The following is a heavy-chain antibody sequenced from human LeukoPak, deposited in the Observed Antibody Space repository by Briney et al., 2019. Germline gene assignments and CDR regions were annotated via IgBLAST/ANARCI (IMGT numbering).Heavy chain of an antibody. V-gene: IGHV3-23*01. D-gene: IGHD1-26*01. J-gene: IGHJ6*03. CDR2: ISGSGGST. CDR1: GFTFSSYA. Sequence: GGSLRLSCAASGFTFSSYAMRWVRQAPGKGLEWVSAISGSGGSTYYADSVKGRFSISRDNSKNTLYLQMNSLRAEDTAVYYCAKGQGGSYLNYYYYYMDVWGKGTTVTVSS. CDR3: AKGQGGSYLNYYYYYMDV.